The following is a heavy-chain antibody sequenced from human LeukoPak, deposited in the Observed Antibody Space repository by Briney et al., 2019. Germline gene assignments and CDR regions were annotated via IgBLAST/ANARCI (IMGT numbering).Heavy chain of an antibody. D-gene: IGHD1-7*01. CDR2: ISYDGSNK. J-gene: IGHJ4*02. CDR3: AKSQGNYYFEY. CDR1: GFTFSSYG. V-gene: IGHV3-30*18. Sequence: GGSLRLSCAASGFTFSSYGMNWVRQAPGKGLEWVAVISYDGSNKYYADSVKGRFTISRDNSKNTLYLQMNSLGAEDTAVFYCAKSQGNYYFEYWGQGTLVTASS.